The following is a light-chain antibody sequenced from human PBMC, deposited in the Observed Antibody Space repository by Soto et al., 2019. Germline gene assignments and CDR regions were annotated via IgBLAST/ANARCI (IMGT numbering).Light chain of an antibody. CDR3: QQSFRTLVT. V-gene: IGKV1-39*01. CDR1: QSISTY. CDR2: AAS. J-gene: IGKJ5*01. Sequence: DIQMTQCPSSMYASVGDRVTITCRASQSISTYLNWYQQKPGNAPKLLIYAASSLQSGVPSRFSGSGSGTDFTLTINNLQPDDFATYYCQQSFRTLVTFGQGTRLEIK.